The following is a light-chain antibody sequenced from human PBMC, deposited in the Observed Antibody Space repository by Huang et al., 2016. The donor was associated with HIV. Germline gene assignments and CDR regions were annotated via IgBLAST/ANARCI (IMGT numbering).Light chain of an antibody. CDR3: QQRNNWPPVYT. Sequence: EIVLTQSPATLSLSPGERATLSCRTSQSVSSYLAWYQQKPGQAPRLIIYYASNRATGIPARFSGSGSGTDFTLTISSLEPEDFAIYYCQQRNNWPPVYTFGQGTKLEIK. CDR1: QSVSSY. V-gene: IGKV3-11*01. CDR2: YAS. J-gene: IGKJ2*01.